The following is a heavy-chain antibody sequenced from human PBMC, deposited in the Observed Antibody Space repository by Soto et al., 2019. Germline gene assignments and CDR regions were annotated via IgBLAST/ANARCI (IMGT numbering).Heavy chain of an antibody. CDR2: ISSSSSYT. D-gene: IGHD2-15*01. J-gene: IGHJ4*02. CDR3: ARDKIHRHSVVSPYFFDY. CDR1: GFTFSDYY. Sequence: GGSLRLSCAASGFTFSDYYMSWIRQAPGKGLEWVSYISSSSSYTNYADSVKGRFTISRDNAKNSLYLQMNSLRAEDTAVYYCARDKIHRHSVVSPYFFDYWGQGTLVTVSS. V-gene: IGHV3-11*06.